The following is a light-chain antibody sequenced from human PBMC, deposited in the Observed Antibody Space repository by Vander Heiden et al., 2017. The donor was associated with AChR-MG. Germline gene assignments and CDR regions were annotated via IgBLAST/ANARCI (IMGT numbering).Light chain of an antibody. V-gene: IGKV2-28*01. CDR1: QSLLHSNGYNY. CDR2: LGS. CDR3: SQAIQTPIT. Sequence: DIVMTQSPLSLPVTPGEPASISCRSSQSLLHSNGYNYLDWYLQKPGQSPQLLIYLGSNRASGVPDRFSGSGSGTDFTLKISRGEAEDVGVYYCSQAIQTPITFGKGTRLKIK. J-gene: IGKJ5*01.